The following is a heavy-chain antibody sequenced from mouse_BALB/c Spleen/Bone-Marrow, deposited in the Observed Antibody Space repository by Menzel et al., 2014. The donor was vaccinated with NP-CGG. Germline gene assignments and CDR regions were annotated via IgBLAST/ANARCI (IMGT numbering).Heavy chain of an antibody. CDR1: GFSLTGYG. Sequence: VQLQQSGPGLVAPSQSLSITCTVSGFSLTGYGVSWVRQPPGKGLEWLGMIWGDGSTDYNSALKSRLSISKDNSRSQVFLKMISLQTDDTARYYCARDSFLITRALDYWGQGTSVTVSS. CDR2: IWGDGST. J-gene: IGHJ4*01. V-gene: IGHV2-6-7*01. CDR3: ARDSFLITRALDY. D-gene: IGHD2-4*01.